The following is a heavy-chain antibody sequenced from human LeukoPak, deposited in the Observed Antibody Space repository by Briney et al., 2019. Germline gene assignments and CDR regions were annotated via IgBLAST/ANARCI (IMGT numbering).Heavy chain of an antibody. Sequence: SETLSLTCTVSGGSISSSSYYWGWIRQPPGKGLEGIGSIYYSGSTYYNPSLKSRVTISVDTSKNQFSLNMSSVTAADTAVYYCARLYYDSSGYYQICYFDYWGQGTLVTVSS. CDR1: GGSISSSSYY. D-gene: IGHD3-22*01. J-gene: IGHJ4*02. V-gene: IGHV4-39*01. CDR3: ARLYYDSSGYYQICYFDY. CDR2: IYYSGST.